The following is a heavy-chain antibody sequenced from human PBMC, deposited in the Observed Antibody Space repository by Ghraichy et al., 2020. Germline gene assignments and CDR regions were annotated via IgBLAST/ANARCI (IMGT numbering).Heavy chain of an antibody. CDR2: IYYSGNT. CDR3: ATSKGGYDSSGYYYYYYYMNV. CDR1: GSSISSSTYY. Sequence: ETLSLTCTVSGSSISSSTYYWGWIRQPPGKGLEWIGSIYYSGNTYYNPSLKSRVTISVDMSKNQFSLKLRSVTAADTAVYFCATSKGGYDSSGYYYYYYYMNVWGKGTTVTVSS. D-gene: IGHD3-22*01. J-gene: IGHJ6*03. V-gene: IGHV4-39*01.